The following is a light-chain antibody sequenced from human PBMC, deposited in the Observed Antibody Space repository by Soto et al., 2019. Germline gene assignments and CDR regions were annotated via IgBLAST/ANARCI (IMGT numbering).Light chain of an antibody. V-gene: IGKV3-15*01. Sequence: EVVMTQSPATLSVSPGERATLSCRASQSVSNKLAWFQQRPGQAPRLLIHGASAKVAGIPAGFSGSGSGTEITLSISSLQYEDFAVYYCLQYDEGPFTFGPGTKVDV. CDR1: QSVSNK. J-gene: IGKJ3*01. CDR3: LQYDEGPFT. CDR2: GAS.